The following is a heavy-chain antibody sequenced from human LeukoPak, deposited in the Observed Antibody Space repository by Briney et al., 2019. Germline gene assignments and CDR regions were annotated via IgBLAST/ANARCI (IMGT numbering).Heavy chain of an antibody. J-gene: IGHJ6*02. CDR2: IIPIFGTA. Sequence: AASVKVSCKASGGTFSSYAISWVRQAPGQGLEWMGGIIPIFGTANYAQKFQGRVTITAGESTSTAYMELSSLRSEDTAVYYCARDLPSIVVVPADMYYHGMDVWGQGTTVTVSS. D-gene: IGHD2-2*01. CDR1: GGTFSSYA. V-gene: IGHV1-69*01. CDR3: ARDLPSIVVVPADMYYHGMDV.